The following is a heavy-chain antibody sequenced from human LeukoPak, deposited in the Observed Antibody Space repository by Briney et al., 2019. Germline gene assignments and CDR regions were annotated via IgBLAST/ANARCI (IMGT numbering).Heavy chain of an antibody. Sequence: GGSLRLSCLASGFTFHNYAMHWVRQAPGKGLEWVSLISFDAGTTDYADSVKGRFTISRDNSKNSLYLQMNSLRTEDTAVYYCAKVSDMATRWGNFDYWGQGTLVTVSS. J-gene: IGHJ4*02. CDR2: ISFDAGTT. V-gene: IGHV3-43*02. D-gene: IGHD3-16*01. CDR3: AKVSDMATRWGNFDY. CDR1: GFTFHNYA.